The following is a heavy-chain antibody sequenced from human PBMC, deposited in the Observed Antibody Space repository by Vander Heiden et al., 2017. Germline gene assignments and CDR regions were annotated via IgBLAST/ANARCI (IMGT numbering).Heavy chain of an antibody. D-gene: IGHD6-19*01. CDR1: GYSFTSYW. CDR2: IYPGDSDT. J-gene: IGHJ6*02. V-gene: IGHV5-51*01. Sequence: EVQLMRSGAEVKKPGESMKNSCKGCGYSFTSYWIGWVRQMPGKGLEWMGIIYPGDSDTRYSPSFQGQVTISADKSISTAYLQWSSLKASDTAMYYCARHTPGSSGWAWGGMDVWGQGTTVTVSS. CDR3: ARHTPGSSGWAWGGMDV.